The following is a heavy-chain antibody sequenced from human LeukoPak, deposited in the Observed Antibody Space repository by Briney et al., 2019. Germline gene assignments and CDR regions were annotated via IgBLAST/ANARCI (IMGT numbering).Heavy chain of an antibody. V-gene: IGHV3-30*04. CDR3: ARDRSFIAAAGIDY. J-gene: IGHJ4*02. CDR2: ISYDGTK. D-gene: IGHD6-13*01. CDR1: GFTFNSYA. Sequence: PGRSLRLSCAASGFTFNSYAMHWVRQAPGKGLEWVAFISYDGTKYYADSVKGRFTISRDNSKNTLYLQMNSLRAEDTAVYYCARDRSFIAAAGIDYWGQGTLVTVSS.